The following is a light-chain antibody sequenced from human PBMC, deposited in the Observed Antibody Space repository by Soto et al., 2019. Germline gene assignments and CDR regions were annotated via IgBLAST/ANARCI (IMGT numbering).Light chain of an antibody. CDR2: GAS. V-gene: IGKV3-20*01. J-gene: IGKJ4*01. Sequence: EIVLTQSPGTLSLSPGERATLSCRASQSVSSSYLAWYQQKPCQAPRLLIYGASSRATGIPDRFSGSGSGTDLTLTISRLEPEDFSVYYCQQYGSSLLTFGGGTKGEIK. CDR3: QQYGSSLLT. CDR1: QSVSSSY.